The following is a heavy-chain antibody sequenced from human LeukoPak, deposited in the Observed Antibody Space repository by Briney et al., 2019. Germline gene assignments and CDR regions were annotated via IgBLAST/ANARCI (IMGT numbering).Heavy chain of an antibody. J-gene: IGHJ4*02. Sequence: GGSLRLSCAASGFTFDDYAMHWVRQAPGKGLEWVSGISWNSGSIGYADSVKGRFTISRDNAKNSLYLQVNSLRAEDTAVYYCAKLDGYSYGLMAKFDYWGQGTLVTVSS. CDR3: AKLDGYSYGLMAKFDY. D-gene: IGHD5-18*01. V-gene: IGHV3-9*01. CDR2: ISWNSGSI. CDR1: GFTFDDYA.